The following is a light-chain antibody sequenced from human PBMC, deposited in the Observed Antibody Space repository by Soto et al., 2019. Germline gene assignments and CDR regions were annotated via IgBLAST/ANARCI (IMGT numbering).Light chain of an antibody. Sequence: EIVMTQSPATLSVSPGERAALCCRASQSVSSNLAWYQQKPGQAPRLLIYGASTRATGIPARFSGSGSGTEFTLTINSLQSEDFAVYYCQQYNNWPRTFGQGTKVDI. V-gene: IGKV3-15*01. CDR3: QQYNNWPRT. CDR2: GAS. CDR1: QSVSSN. J-gene: IGKJ1*01.